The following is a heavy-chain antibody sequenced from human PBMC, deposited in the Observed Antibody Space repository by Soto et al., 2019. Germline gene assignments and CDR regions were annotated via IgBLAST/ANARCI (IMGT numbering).Heavy chain of an antibody. Sequence: QVQLQQWGAGLLKPSETLSLTCAVYGGSFSGYYWSWIRQPPGKGLEWIGEINHSGSTNYNPSLKSRVTISVDTSKNQFSLKLSSVTAADTAVYYCARQAYDSSGYYYFDYWGQGTLVTVSS. V-gene: IGHV4-34*01. J-gene: IGHJ4*02. D-gene: IGHD3-22*01. CDR1: GGSFSGYY. CDR2: INHSGST. CDR3: ARQAYDSSGYYYFDY.